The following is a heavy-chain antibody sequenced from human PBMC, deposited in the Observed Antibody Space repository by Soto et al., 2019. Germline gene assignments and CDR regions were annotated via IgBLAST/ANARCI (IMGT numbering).Heavy chain of an antibody. CDR3: ARYSNNWFQTEGMDV. Sequence: SETLSLTWTVSVDSITTYYWSWIRQPAGKGLEWIGRIDTNGNTNYNPSLKSRVTMSVDTSKKQFSLKLTSVTAADMAVYYCARYSNNWFQTEGMDVWGQGTTVTVSS. CDR1: VDSITTYY. V-gene: IGHV4-4*07. D-gene: IGHD6-13*01. J-gene: IGHJ6*02. CDR2: IDTNGNT.